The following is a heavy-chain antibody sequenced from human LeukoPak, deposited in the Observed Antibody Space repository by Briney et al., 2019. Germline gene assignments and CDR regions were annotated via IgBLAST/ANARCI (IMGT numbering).Heavy chain of an antibody. D-gene: IGHD3-3*01. V-gene: IGHV3-53*04. CDR3: ARDHYDFWSGYSDY. Sequence: PGGSLRLSCAASGFTVSGNYMSWVRQAPGKGLEWVSVIYSGGSTYYADSVKGRFTISRHNSKNTLYLQMNSLRAEDTAVYYCARDHYDFWSGYSDYWGQGTLVTVSS. CDR1: GFTVSGNY. CDR2: IYSGGST. J-gene: IGHJ4*02.